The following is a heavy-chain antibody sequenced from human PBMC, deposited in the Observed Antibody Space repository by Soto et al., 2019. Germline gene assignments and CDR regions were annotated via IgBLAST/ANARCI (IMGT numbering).Heavy chain of an antibody. J-gene: IGHJ4*02. D-gene: IGHD2-2*02. CDR2: IFLSGST. CDR3: ARSQLEVPAPLLAYSGYRRNLFFDY. CDR1: GSSINSGGYY. V-gene: IGHV4-31*03. Sequence: SETLSLTCTVSGSSINSGGYYWSWIRQHPGKGLEWIGYIFLSGSTHYNPSLKSRVTMSVSTSKNQFSLRLTSVTAADTAVYYCARSQLEVPAPLLAYSGYRRNLFFDYWGQGTLVTVSS.